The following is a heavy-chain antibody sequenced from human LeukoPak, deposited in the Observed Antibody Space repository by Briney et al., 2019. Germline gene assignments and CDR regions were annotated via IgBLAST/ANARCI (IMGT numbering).Heavy chain of an antibody. CDR1: GFTFSSYG. J-gene: IGHJ3*02. V-gene: IGHV3-23*01. Sequence: PGGSLRLSCAASGFTFSSYGMSWVRQAPGKGLEWVSAISGSGGSTYYADSVKGRFTISRDNSKNTLYLQMNSLRAEDTAVYYCARDTPSYSYVNRGAFDIWGQGTMVTVSS. D-gene: IGHD5-18*01. CDR3: ARDTPSYSYVNRGAFDI. CDR2: ISGSGGST.